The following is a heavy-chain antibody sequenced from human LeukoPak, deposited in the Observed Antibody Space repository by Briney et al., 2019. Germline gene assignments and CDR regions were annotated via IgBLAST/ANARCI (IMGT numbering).Heavy chain of an antibody. V-gene: IGHV4-59*01. J-gene: IGHJ5*02. Sequence: PSETLSLTCTVSGDSISSYYWSWIRQPPGKGLEWIGYIYYSGTTNYNPSLKSRVTMSVDTSKNQFSLKLSSVTAADTAVYYCARDLGWNFPGWFDPWGQGTLVTVSS. CDR2: IYYSGTT. CDR1: GDSISSYY. D-gene: IGHD1-7*01. CDR3: ARDLGWNFPGWFDP.